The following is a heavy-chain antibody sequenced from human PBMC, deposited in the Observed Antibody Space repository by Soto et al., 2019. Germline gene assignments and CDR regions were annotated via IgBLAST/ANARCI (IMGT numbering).Heavy chain of an antibody. Sequence: GGSLRLSCAASGFTFSNAWMNWVRQAPGKGLEWVGRIKSKTDGGTTDYAAPVKGRFTISRDDSKNTLYLQMNSLRAEDTAVYYCAKGTLYRATTLTPFDYWGQGTLVTVSS. V-gene: IGHV3-15*07. CDR2: IKSKTDGGTT. CDR3: AKGTLYRATTLTPFDY. J-gene: IGHJ4*02. D-gene: IGHD5-12*01. CDR1: GFTFSNAW.